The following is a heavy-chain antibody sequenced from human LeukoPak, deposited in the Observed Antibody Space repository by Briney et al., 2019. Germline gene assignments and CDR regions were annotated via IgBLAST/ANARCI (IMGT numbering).Heavy chain of an antibody. V-gene: IGHV1-18*01. CDR3: ARGKRITMVRGVRGFDP. CDR1: GYTFTSYG. D-gene: IGHD3-10*01. J-gene: IGHJ5*02. Sequence: ASVKVSCKASGYTFTSYGISWVRQAPGQGLEWMGWISAYNGNTNYAQKLQGRVTMTTDTSTSTAYMELSSLRSEDTAVYYCARGKRITMVRGVRGFDPWGQGTLVTVSS. CDR2: ISAYNGNT.